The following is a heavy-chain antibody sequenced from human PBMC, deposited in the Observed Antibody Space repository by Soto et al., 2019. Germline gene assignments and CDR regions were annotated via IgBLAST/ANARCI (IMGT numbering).Heavy chain of an antibody. CDR1: GGTFSSYA. CDR2: IIPIFGTA. CDR3: ARRVVVASVPGIAYYYYGLDV. V-gene: IGHV1-69*13. Sequence: SVKVSCKASGGTFSSYAISWVRQAPGQGLEWMGGIIPIFGTANYAQKFQGRVTITADESTSTAFMELSSLRSEDTAVYYCARRVVVASVPGIAYYYYGLDVWGQGTTVTVSS. J-gene: IGHJ6*02. D-gene: IGHD2-15*01.